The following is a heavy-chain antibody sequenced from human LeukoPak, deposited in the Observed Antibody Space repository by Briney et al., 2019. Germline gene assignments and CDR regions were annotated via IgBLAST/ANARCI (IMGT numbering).Heavy chain of an antibody. V-gene: IGHV4-4*07. CDR1: GGSINRYY. Sequence: SETLSLTCTVSGGSINRYYWSWIRQPAGKGLEWIGRIYSTGSTNYNPSLKSRVTMSVDTSKNHFSLKLNSVTAADTAVYYCARHLGAQSLVAFDIWGQGTMVAVSS. CDR2: IYSTGST. CDR3: ARHLGAQSLVAFDI. J-gene: IGHJ3*02.